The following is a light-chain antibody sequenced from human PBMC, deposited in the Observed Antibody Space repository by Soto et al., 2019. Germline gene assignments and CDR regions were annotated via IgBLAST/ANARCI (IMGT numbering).Light chain of an antibody. J-gene: IGKJ4*01. CDR2: DAS. CDR3: QQRSNWRGLT. Sequence: EIVLTQSPATLSLSLGERATLSCRASQSVSSYLAWYQQKPGQAPRLLIYDASNRATGIPARFSGSGSGTDFTLTISSLEPEDFAVYYCQQRSNWRGLTFGGGTKVEIK. V-gene: IGKV3-11*01. CDR1: QSVSSY.